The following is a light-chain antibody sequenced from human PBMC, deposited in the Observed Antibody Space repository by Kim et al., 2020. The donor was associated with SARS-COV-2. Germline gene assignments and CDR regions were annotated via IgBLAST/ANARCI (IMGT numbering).Light chain of an antibody. J-gene: IGKJ4*01. V-gene: IGKV3-20*01. CDR3: QQYGSPLLT. Sequence: PGERATLSCRASQSFSSTYLAWYQQKPGQAPRLLISGASTRATGIPDRFSGSGSGTDFTLTISRLEPEDSGVYYCQQYGSPLLTFGGGTKLEIK. CDR2: GAS. CDR1: QSFSSTY.